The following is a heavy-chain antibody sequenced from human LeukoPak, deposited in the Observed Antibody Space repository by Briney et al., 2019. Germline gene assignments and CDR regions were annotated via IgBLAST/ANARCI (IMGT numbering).Heavy chain of an antibody. CDR1: GFTFRNYG. CDR2: IANDGRAK. V-gene: IGHV3-30*18. D-gene: IGHD3-10*01. CDR3: AKEATWGEWYFDY. Sequence: GGSLRLSCVVSGFTFRNYGMHWVRQAPGEGLEWVAVIANDGRAKFYADSVKGRFTISRDNSKNTLYLQMNSLRAEDTAVYYCAKEATWGEWYFDYWGQGTLVTVSS. J-gene: IGHJ4*02.